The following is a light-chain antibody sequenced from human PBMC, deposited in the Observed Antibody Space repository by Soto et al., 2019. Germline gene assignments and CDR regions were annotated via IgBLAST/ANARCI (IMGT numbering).Light chain of an antibody. CDR1: SSDVGGYSY. Sequence: QSVLTQPASVSGSPGQSITISCTGTSSDVGGYSYVSWYQQNPGKTPKLVIYGVSNRPSGVSNRFSGSKSGNTASLTISGLQSEDEADYYCSSYTSSSTPAYVFGTGTKVTLL. V-gene: IGLV2-14*01. CDR2: GVS. J-gene: IGLJ1*01. CDR3: SSYTSSSTPAYV.